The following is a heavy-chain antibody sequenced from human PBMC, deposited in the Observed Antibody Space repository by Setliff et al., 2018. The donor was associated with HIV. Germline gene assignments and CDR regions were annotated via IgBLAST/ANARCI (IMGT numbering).Heavy chain of an antibody. D-gene: IGHD3-9*01. CDR2: INAGNGNT. J-gene: IGHJ3*02. V-gene: IGHV1-3*01. CDR3: ARVPKPLRYFSPNDASDI. Sequence: ASVKVSCKASGYTFTSYAMHWVRQAPGQGLEWMGWINAGNGNTKYSQKFQGRVTITRDTSASTAYMELSSLRSEDTAVYYCARVPKPLRYFSPNDASDIGGQGTMVTVSS. CDR1: GYTFTSYA.